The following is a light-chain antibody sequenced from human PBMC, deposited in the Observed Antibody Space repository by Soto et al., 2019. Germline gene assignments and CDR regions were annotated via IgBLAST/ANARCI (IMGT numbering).Light chain of an antibody. Sequence: QSVLTQPPSASGTPGQRVTISCSGSSSNIGSNYVSWYQHLPGAAPKLLIYRSDQRPSGVPDRFSGSKSGTSASLAISGLRSEEEAGDFCGVRDDGGSGRWVFGGGTKLTVL. CDR2: RSD. CDR1: SSNIGSNY. V-gene: IGLV1-47*01. J-gene: IGLJ3*02. CDR3: GVRDDGGSGRWV.